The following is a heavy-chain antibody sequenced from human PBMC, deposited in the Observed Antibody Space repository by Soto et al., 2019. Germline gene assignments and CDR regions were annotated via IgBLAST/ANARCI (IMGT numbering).Heavy chain of an antibody. D-gene: IGHD3-22*01. V-gene: IGHV1-69*01. CDR2: IIPRLGST. CDR1: GGTFSNYG. CDR3: ARDRYDDSSGYYYESAY. J-gene: IGHJ4*02. Sequence: QVQLVQSGAEVKMPGSSVKVSCKASGGTFSNYGISWVRQAPGQGLEWMGGIIPRLGSTKSAQSFQGRVTFTADESTSTAYMELSSLRSEDTAVYYCARDRYDDSSGYYYESAYWGQGTLVTVSS.